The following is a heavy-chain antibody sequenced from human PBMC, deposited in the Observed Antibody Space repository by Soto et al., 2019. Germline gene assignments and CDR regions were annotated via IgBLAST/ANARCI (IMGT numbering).Heavy chain of an antibody. J-gene: IGHJ4*02. CDR1: GGSISSGGYY. CDR3: AREYYDILTGHSHVDY. Sequence: QVQLQESGPGLVKPSQTLSLTCTVSGGSISSGGYYWSWIRHHQGKGREWSVYIFYSGSSHYNPYLKRRLTISVDTSKHQFSLKLSSVTAADTAVYYCAREYYDILTGHSHVDYWGQGTLVTVSS. CDR2: IFYSGSS. D-gene: IGHD3-9*01. V-gene: IGHV4-31*03.